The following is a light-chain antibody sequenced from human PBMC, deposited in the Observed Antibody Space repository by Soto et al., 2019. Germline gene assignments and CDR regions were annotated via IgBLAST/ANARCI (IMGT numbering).Light chain of an antibody. CDR3: QQYNKWPPYT. J-gene: IGKJ2*01. CDR2: GAS. Sequence: EIVMTQSPATLSVSPGERATLSCRASQSVSSNLAWYQQKPGQAPRLLIYGASTRATGIPARFSGSGSGTEFPLTISSLQAEEFAVYYCQQYNKWPPYTFGQGTKLEIK. V-gene: IGKV3-15*01. CDR1: QSVSSN.